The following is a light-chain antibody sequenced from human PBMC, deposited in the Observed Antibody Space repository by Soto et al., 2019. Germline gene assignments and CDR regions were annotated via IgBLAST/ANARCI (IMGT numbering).Light chain of an antibody. Sequence: QSVLTQPASVSGSPGQSITISCTGTSSDFGSYNLVSWYQQYPGKAPKLMIYEGSKRPSGVSNRFSGSKSGNTASLTISGLQAEDEADYYCCSFAGSSTWVFGGGTKLTVL. J-gene: IGLJ3*02. CDR3: CSFAGSSTWV. CDR2: EGS. V-gene: IGLV2-23*01. CDR1: SSDFGSYNL.